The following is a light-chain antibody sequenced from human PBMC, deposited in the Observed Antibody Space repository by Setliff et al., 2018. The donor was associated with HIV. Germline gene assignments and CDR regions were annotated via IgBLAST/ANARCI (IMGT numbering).Light chain of an antibody. CDR2: DVS. V-gene: IGLV2-14*01. J-gene: IGLJ2*01. Sequence: QSALTQPASVSGPPGQSITISCTGTTSDIGGYNYVSWYQQHPGKAPKLMIYDVSKRPSGVSDRFSASKSDNTASLTISGLRPEDEADYYCSSYTSSSTPVVFGGGTKVTVL. CDR3: SSYTSSSTPVV. CDR1: TSDIGGYNY.